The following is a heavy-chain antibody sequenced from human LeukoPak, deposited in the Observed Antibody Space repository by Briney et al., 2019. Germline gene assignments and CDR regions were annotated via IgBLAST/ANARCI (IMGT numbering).Heavy chain of an antibody. CDR2: IIPIFGTA. V-gene: IGHV1-69*13. J-gene: IGHJ4*02. D-gene: IGHD1-26*01. CDR1: GGTFSSYA. CDR3: AKDWDNSGSHFFDY. Sequence: GASVKVSCKASGGTFSSYAISWVRQAPGQGLEWMGGIIPIFGTANYAQKFQGRVTITADESTSTAYMELSSLRAEDTAVYYCAKDWDNSGSHFFDYWGQGTLVTVSS.